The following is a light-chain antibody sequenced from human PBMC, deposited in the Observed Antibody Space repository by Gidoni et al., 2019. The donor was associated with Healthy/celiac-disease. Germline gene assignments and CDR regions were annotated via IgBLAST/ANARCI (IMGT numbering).Light chain of an antibody. V-gene: IGKV3-15*01. CDR1: QSVSSN. Sequence: EIVMTQSPATLSVSPGESATLSCRASQSVSSNLARYQQKPGQAPRLLIYGASTRATGIPARFSGSGSGTEFTLTISSLHSEDFAVYYCQQYNNWPPWTFGPRDQGGNQT. CDR2: GAS. J-gene: IGKJ1*01. CDR3: QQYNNWPPWT.